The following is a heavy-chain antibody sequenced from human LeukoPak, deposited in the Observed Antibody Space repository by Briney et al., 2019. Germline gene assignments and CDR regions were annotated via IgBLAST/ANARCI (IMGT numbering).Heavy chain of an antibody. CDR1: GYTFTSYA. V-gene: IGHV1-3*01. Sequence: ASVKVSCKASGYTFTSYAMHWVRQAPGQRLEWMGWINAGNGNTKYSQKFQGRVTITRDTSASTAYMELSSLRSEDTAVYYCAREGGHYYDSSEYNWFDPWGQGTLVTVSS. CDR2: INAGNGNT. D-gene: IGHD3-22*01. CDR3: AREGGHYYDSSEYNWFDP. J-gene: IGHJ5*02.